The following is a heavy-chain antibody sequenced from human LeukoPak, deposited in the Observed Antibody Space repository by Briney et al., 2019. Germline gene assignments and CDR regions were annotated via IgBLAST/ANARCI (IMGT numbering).Heavy chain of an antibody. CDR2: LYTTGST. Sequence: SETLSLTCTVSGASISSSYWSWIRQPAGKGLEWIERLYTTGSTDYNPSLRSRVTMSVDTSKNQFSLKLNSVTAADTAVYYCAKLGGGYCSGTSCYGYYYYYMDVWGKGTTVTVSS. D-gene: IGHD2-2*03. J-gene: IGHJ6*03. CDR1: GASISSSY. CDR3: AKLGGGYCSGTSCYGYYYYYMDV. V-gene: IGHV4-4*07.